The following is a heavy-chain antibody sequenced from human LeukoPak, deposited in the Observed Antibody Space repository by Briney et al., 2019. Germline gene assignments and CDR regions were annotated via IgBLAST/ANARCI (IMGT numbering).Heavy chain of an antibody. V-gene: IGHV3-30*04. CDR2: ISYDGSNK. J-gene: IGHJ4*02. Sequence: GGPLRLSCAASGFTFSSYAMHWVRQAPGKGLEGVAVISYDGSNKYYADSVKGRFTISRDNSKNTLYLQMNSLRAEDTAVYYCARDISGYDYVGFDYWGQGTLVTVSS. D-gene: IGHD5-12*01. CDR3: ARDISGYDYVGFDY. CDR1: GFTFSSYA.